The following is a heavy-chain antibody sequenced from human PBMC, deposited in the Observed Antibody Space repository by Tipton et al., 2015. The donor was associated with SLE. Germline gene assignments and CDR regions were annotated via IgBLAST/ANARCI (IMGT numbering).Heavy chain of an antibody. CDR2: IRSETYGGTT. V-gene: IGHV3-49*03. J-gene: IGHJ6*03. D-gene: IGHD5/OR15-5a*01. CDR3: ARPPSVYYYMDV. Sequence: RSLRLSCTASGFTFGDYAMSWFRQAPGKGLEWVGFIRSETYGGTTQYAASAKDRFTISRDDSKSIAYLQLDSLKTEDTGVYYCARPPSVYYYMDVWGKGTTVTVSS. CDR1: GFTFGDYA.